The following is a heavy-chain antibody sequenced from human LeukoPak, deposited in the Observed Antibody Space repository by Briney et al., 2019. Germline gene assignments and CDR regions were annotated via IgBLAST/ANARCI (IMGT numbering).Heavy chain of an antibody. CDR3: ARLGAYCADDCYSYFDP. J-gene: IGHJ5*02. Sequence: SETLSLTCTVSGGSISSYYWSWIRQPPGKGLEWIGYIYYSGSTNYNPSLKSRVTISVDTSKNQFSLNLKSVTAADTAVYYCARLGAYCADDCYSYFDPWGQGILVTVSS. CDR1: GGSISSYY. CDR2: IYYSGST. V-gene: IGHV4-59*08. D-gene: IGHD2-21*01.